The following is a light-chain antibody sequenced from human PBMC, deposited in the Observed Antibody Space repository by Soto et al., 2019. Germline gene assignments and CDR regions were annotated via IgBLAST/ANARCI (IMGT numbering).Light chain of an antibody. CDR2: DVW. CDR3: SSYTTSSTVI. Sequence: SALTQPASVSGSPGQSITISCTGTTSDVGGFNYVTWYQQYPGKAPKRLIYDVWNRPSGISNRFSGSKSGNTASLTISGLQAEDEADYYCSSYTTSSTVIFGGGTKVTVL. J-gene: IGLJ2*01. V-gene: IGLV2-14*01. CDR1: TSDVGGFNY.